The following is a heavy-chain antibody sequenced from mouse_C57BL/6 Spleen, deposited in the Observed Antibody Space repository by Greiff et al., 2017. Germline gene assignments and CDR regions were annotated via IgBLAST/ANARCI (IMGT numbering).Heavy chain of an antibody. D-gene: IGHD1-1*01. CDR2: IDPSDSYT. CDR3: ARCPTTGDFDY. J-gene: IGHJ2*01. Sequence: QVQLQQPGAELVMPGASVKLSCKASGYTFTSYWMHWVKQRPGQGLEWIGEIDPSDSYTNYNQEFKGKSTLTVDKSSSTAYMQLSSLTSEDSAVYYCARCPTTGDFDYWGQGTTLTVSS. V-gene: IGHV1-69*01. CDR1: GYTFTSYW.